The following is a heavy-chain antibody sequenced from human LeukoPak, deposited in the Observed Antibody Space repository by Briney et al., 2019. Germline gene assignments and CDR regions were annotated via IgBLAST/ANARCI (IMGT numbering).Heavy chain of an antibody. D-gene: IGHD3-22*01. CDR3: ARESQSAYYFDSSGYEDAFDI. CDR2: IKQDGSER. J-gene: IGHJ3*02. V-gene: IGHV3-7*01. Sequence: GGSLRLSCAASGFTFSSYSMNWVRQAPGKGLEWVANIKQDGSERYYVDSMKGRFTISRDNAKNSLYLQMNSLRAEDTAVYYCARESQSAYYFDSSGYEDAFDIWGQGTMVTVSS. CDR1: GFTFSSYS.